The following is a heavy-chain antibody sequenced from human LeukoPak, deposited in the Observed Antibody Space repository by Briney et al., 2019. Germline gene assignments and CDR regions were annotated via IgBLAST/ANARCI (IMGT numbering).Heavy chain of an antibody. CDR3: ARFPVANYYDSSGNWFDP. CDR1: GGSISSYC. D-gene: IGHD3-22*01. V-gene: IGHV4-59*01. Sequence: PSETLSLTCTVSGGSISSYCWSWIRQPPGKGLEWIGYIYYSGSTNYNPSLKSRVTISVDTSKNQFSLKLSSVTAADTAVYYCARFPVANYYDSSGNWFDPWGQGTLVTVSS. CDR2: IYYSGST. J-gene: IGHJ5*02.